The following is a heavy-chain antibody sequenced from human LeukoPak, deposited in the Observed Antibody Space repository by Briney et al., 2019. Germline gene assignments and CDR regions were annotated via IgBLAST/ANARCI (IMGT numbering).Heavy chain of an antibody. J-gene: IGHJ4*02. CDR2: ISSSSDFL. D-gene: IGHD1-26*01. CDR1: GFTFSRYT. Sequence: GGSLRLSCAASGFTFSRYTMNWVRQAPGKGLEWVSSISSSSDFLYYADSVKGRFTISRDNSRNSLYLQMNTLRAEDTAVYYCARDSGRYDYWGQGTLVTVSS. CDR3: ARDSGRYDY. V-gene: IGHV3-21*01.